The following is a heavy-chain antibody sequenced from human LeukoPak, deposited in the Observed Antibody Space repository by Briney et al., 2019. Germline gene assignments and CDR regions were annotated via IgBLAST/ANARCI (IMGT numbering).Heavy chain of an antibody. CDR2: INSDGRST. D-gene: IGHD4-23*01. Sequence: PGGSLRLSCAASGITFSYYWMHWVRQAPGKGLVWVSRINSDGRSTNYADSVKGRFTISRDNAKNTMYLQMNSLRAEDTAVYYCARAATVVTSRGYYGMDVWGQGTTVTVSS. CDR1: GITFSYYW. J-gene: IGHJ6*02. CDR3: ARAATVVTSRGYYGMDV. V-gene: IGHV3-74*01.